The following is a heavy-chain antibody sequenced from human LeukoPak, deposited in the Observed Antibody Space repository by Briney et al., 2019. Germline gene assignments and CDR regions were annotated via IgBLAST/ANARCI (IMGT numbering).Heavy chain of an antibody. D-gene: IGHD2-15*01. V-gene: IGHV3-30-3*01. CDR2: ISNVGGNK. Sequence: GGSLRLSCAASGFIFSVYAIHWVRQATGKGVEWVSVISNVGGNKHYGDSVKGRLTISRDNYKNTLLLQKKRLRPENTAVYYCARDLSTGLADYCFDSWGQGTLVTVSS. J-gene: IGHJ4*02. CDR3: ARDLSTGLADYCFDS. CDR1: GFIFSVYA.